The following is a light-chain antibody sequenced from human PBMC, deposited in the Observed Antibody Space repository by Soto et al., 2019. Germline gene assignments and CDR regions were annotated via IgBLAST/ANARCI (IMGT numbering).Light chain of an antibody. V-gene: IGLV1-47*01. J-gene: IGLJ3*02. Sequence: QSVLTQPPSASGPPGQTVTMSCSGTSSNIGSNFVYWYQQYPGTAPKLLIYRSDQRPSGVPDRFSGSKSGTSASLAISGLRSEDEADYYCASWDDTLSGVVFGGGTKVTVL. CDR3: ASWDDTLSGVV. CDR2: RSD. CDR1: SSNIGSNF.